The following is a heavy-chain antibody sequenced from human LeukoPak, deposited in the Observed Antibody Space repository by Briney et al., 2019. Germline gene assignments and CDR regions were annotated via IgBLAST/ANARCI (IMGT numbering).Heavy chain of an antibody. D-gene: IGHD6-19*01. CDR1: GYTFTSYG. CDR3: ARDRKGNIAVAGTTDY. V-gene: IGHV1-18*01. CDR2: ICAYNGNT. J-gene: IGHJ4*02. Sequence: ASVKVSCKASGYTFTSYGISWVRQAPGQGLEWMGWICAYNGNTNYAQKLQGRVTMTTDTSTSTAYMELRSLRSDDTAVYYCARDRKGNIAVAGTTDYWGQGTLVTVSS.